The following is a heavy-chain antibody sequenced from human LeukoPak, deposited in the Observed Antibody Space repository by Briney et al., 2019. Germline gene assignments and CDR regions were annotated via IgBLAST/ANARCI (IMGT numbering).Heavy chain of an antibody. V-gene: IGHV5-51*01. Sequence: GESLKISCKGSGYSFTSYWIGWVRQMPGKGLEWMGIIYPGDSDTRYSPSFQGQVTISADKSISTAFLQWSSLKASDTAMYYCARLGIAASGTGYFQHWGQGTLVTVSS. CDR1: GYSFTSYW. D-gene: IGHD6-13*01. CDR3: ARLGIAASGTGYFQH. CDR2: IYPGDSDT. J-gene: IGHJ1*01.